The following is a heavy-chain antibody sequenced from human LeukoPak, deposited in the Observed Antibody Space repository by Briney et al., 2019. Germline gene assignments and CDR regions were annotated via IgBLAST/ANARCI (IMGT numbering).Heavy chain of an antibody. CDR3: ARAHAPLVGATFDY. D-gene: IGHD1-26*01. CDR2: IYYSGST. V-gene: IGHV4-30-4*08. Sequence: PSQTLSLTCTVSGGSISSGDYYWSWIRQPPGKGLEWIGYIYYSGSTYYNPSLKSRVTMSVDTSKNQFSLKLSSVTAADTAVYYCARAHAPLVGATFDYWGQGTLVTVSS. CDR1: GGSISSGDYY. J-gene: IGHJ4*02.